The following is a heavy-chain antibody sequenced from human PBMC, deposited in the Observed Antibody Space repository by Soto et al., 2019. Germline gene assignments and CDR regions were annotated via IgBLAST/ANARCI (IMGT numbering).Heavy chain of an antibody. Sequence: EVQLLQSGGGLVQRGGSLRLSCAASGFTFSSSAMNWVRQAPGKGLEWVSSISGTGGRTYNADSVKGRFTISRDNSKNALYLQMNGLRAEDTAVYYCAKALEAYGYVFEFAYWGQGTLVTVSS. CDR1: GFTFSSSA. V-gene: IGHV3-23*01. CDR3: AKALEAYGYVFEFAY. CDR2: ISGTGGRT. D-gene: IGHD3-16*01. J-gene: IGHJ4*02.